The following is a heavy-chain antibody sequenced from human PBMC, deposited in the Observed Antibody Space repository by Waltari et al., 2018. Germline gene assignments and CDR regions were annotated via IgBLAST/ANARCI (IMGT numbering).Heavy chain of an antibody. Sequence: EVQLVESGGGLIQPGGSLRLSCAASGFTVSRNYMSWVRQAPGKGLEWVSVIYSGGSTYYADSVKGRFTISRDNSKNTLYLQMNSLRAEDTAVYYCARATYYTIFGVTIYYFDYWGQGTLVTVSS. V-gene: IGHV3-53*01. CDR1: GFTVSRNY. CDR3: ARATYYTIFGVTIYYFDY. CDR2: IYSGGST. D-gene: IGHD3-3*01. J-gene: IGHJ4*02.